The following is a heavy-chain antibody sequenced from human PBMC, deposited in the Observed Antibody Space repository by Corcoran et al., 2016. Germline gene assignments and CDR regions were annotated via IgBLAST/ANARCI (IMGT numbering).Heavy chain of an antibody. D-gene: IGHD6-13*01. Sequence: QVQLQESGPGLVKPSQTLSLTCTVSGGSISSGGYYWSWIRQHPGKGLEWIGYFYYSGSTYYKPSLHSRVTISVDTCKNQFSLNLSSLTAADTAVYYWAREKEGHSSSWYRGQYGMDVWGHRTTVTVSS. CDR3: AREKEGHSSSWYRGQYGMDV. J-gene: IGHJ6*02. V-gene: IGHV4-31*03. CDR1: GGSISSGGYY. CDR2: FYYSGST.